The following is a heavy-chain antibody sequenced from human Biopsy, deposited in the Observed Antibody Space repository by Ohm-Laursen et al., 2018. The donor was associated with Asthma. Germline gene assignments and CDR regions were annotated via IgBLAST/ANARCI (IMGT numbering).Heavy chain of an antibody. CDR3: VRGSSSWHHGPFHYYYGLDV. V-gene: IGHV4-39*01. Sequence: SDTLSLTCSLSSGSGGYMRSGNYYWGWIRQPPGKGLEWIGSIYYSGTTYYNPSLESRVTVSSDTSKKKFPLKLTSVTAADTAVYYCVRGSSSWHHGPFHYYYGLDVWGQGTTATVSS. J-gene: IGHJ6*02. CDR1: SGSGGYMRSGNYY. D-gene: IGHD6-13*01. CDR2: IYYSGTT.